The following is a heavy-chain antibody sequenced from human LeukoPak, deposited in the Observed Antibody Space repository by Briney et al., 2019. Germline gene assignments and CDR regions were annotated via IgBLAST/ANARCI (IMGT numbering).Heavy chain of an antibody. D-gene: IGHD4-11*01. V-gene: IGHV4-59*12. Sequence: PSETLSLTCTVSGGSISSYYWSWIRQPPGKGLEWIGYIYYSGSTNYNPSLKSRVTISVDTSKNQFSLKLSSVTAADTAVYYCARVPYSNYVRYYYYGMDVWGQGTTVTVSS. J-gene: IGHJ6*02. CDR2: IYYSGST. CDR3: ARVPYSNYVRYYYYGMDV. CDR1: GGSISSYY.